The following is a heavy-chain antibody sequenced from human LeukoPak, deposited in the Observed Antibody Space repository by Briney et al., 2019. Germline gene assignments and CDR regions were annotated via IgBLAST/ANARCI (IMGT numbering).Heavy chain of an antibody. CDR1: GGSFSGYY. CDR2: INRSGTT. V-gene: IGHV4-34*01. J-gene: IGHJ3*01. D-gene: IGHD1-1*01. CDR3: ARGRFGNPLQLQPRRLFDL. Sequence: SETLSLTCAVYGGSFSGYYWSWIRQTPGKGLEWIGEINRSGTTNYNPSLKSRVAISVDTSKNQFSLKLRSVTAAGTAVFYCARGRFGNPLQLQPRRLFDLWGQGTMITISS.